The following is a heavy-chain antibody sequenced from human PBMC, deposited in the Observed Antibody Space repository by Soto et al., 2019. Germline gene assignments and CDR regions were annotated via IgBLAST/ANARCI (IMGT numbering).Heavy chain of an antibody. CDR3: ATDSGYDSNFDY. Sequence: SVKVSCKASGGTFSSYTISWVRQAPGQGLEWMGRIIPILGIANYAQKFQGRVTITADKSTSTAYMELSSLRSEDTAVYYCATDSGYDSNFDYWGQGTLVTVSS. CDR1: GGTFSSYT. J-gene: IGHJ4*02. CDR2: IIPILGIA. D-gene: IGHD5-12*01. V-gene: IGHV1-69*02.